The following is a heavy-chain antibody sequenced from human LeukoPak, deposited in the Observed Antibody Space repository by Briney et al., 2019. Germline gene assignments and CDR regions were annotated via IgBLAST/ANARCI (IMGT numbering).Heavy chain of an antibody. J-gene: IGHJ4*02. CDR3: ARYGVSSSTSYIDF. CDR1: GFTFSTYA. V-gene: IGHV3-21*01. Sequence: GGSLRLSCAASGFTFSTYAMNWFRQAPGEGLKGVSCITGDSAYIYHADSVKGRFTISRDNAKNSLYLQMNSLRAEDTAVYYCARYGVSSSTSYIDFWGQGTLVTVSS. CDR2: ITGDSAYI. D-gene: IGHD2-2*01.